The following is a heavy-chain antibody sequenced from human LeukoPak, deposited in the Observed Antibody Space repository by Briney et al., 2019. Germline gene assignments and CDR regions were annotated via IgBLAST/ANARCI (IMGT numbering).Heavy chain of an antibody. CDR1: GGSISCGDYY. J-gene: IGHJ5*02. V-gene: IGHV4-30-4*01. D-gene: IGHD3-22*01. Sequence: SQALSLTCTVSGGSISCGDYYWSWIRQPPGKGLEWIAYMYYSGSTYYNPSLKSRVTMSADTSKNQLSLKLSSVTAADTAVYYCARPYYYDSRIDPWGQGILVTVSS. CDR3: ARPYYYDSRIDP. CDR2: MYYSGST.